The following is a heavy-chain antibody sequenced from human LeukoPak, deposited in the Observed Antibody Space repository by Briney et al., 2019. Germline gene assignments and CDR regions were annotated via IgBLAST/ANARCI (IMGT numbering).Heavy chain of an antibody. V-gene: IGHV3-66*01. D-gene: IGHD3-22*01. J-gene: IGHJ4*02. CDR3: ARDHHYDSSGRGFDY. Sequence: GGSLRLSCAASGFTVSSNYMSWVRQAPGKGLECVSVIYSGGSTYYADSVKGRFTISRDNSKNTLYLQMNSLRAEDTAVYYCARDHHYDSSGRGFDYWGQGTLVTVSS. CDR2: IYSGGST. CDR1: GFTVSSNY.